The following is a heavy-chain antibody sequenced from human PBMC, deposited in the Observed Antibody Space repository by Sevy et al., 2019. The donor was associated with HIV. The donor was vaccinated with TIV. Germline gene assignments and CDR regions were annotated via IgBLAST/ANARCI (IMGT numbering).Heavy chain of an antibody. CDR1: GFPFSSHA. V-gene: IGHV3-23*01. Sequence: GGSLRLSCAASGFPFSSHAMSWVRQAPGKGLEWASVLNGGGGSTYYAASVKGRFTISRDNSKNMLYLQMNSLRGEDTAVYYCAIDHGWDLLGYFDYWGQGTLVTVSS. D-gene: IGHD1-26*01. CDR3: AIDHGWDLLGYFDY. J-gene: IGHJ4*02. CDR2: LNGGGGST.